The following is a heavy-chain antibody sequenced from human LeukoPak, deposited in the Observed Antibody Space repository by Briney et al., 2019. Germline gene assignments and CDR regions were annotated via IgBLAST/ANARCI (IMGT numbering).Heavy chain of an antibody. CDR1: GGTFSSYA. J-gene: IGHJ4*02. D-gene: IGHD3-22*01. CDR3: ARDRVANNYDSSGTDY. CDR2: IIPIFGTA. Sequence: GASVKVSCKASGGTFSSYAISWVRQAPGQGLEWMGGIIPIFGTANYAQKFQGRVTITADESTSTAYMEPSSLRSEDTAVYYCARDRVANNYDSSGTDYWGQGTLVTVSS. V-gene: IGHV1-69*13.